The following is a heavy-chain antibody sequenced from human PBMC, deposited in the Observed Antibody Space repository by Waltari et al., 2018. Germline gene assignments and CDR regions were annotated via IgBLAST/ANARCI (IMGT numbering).Heavy chain of an antibody. CDR3: AKEPYSSSSRYYFDY. V-gene: IGHV3-23*01. D-gene: IGHD6-6*01. CDR1: GFTFSSYA. CDR2: IGGSGRRT. Sequence: EVQLLESGGGLVQPGGSLRLSCAASGFTFSSYAITWVRHAPGKGLEWVSAIGGSGRRTYYADSGKGRFTISRDNSKNTLYLQMNSLRAEDTAVYYCAKEPYSSSSRYYFDYWGQGTLVTVSS. J-gene: IGHJ4*02.